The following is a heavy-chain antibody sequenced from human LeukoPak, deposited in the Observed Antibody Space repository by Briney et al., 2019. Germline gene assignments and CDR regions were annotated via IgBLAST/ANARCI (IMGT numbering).Heavy chain of an antibody. J-gene: IGHJ6*02. V-gene: IGHV1-18*01. Sequence: ASVTVSCKASGYTFTSYGISWVRQAPGQGLEWMGWISAYNGNTNYAQKLQGRVTMTTDTSTSTAYMELRSLRSDDTAVYYCVREVVAAMGLGYYYGMDVWGQGTTVTVSS. CDR3: VREVVAAMGLGYYYGMDV. D-gene: IGHD2-15*01. CDR1: GYTFTSYG. CDR2: ISAYNGNT.